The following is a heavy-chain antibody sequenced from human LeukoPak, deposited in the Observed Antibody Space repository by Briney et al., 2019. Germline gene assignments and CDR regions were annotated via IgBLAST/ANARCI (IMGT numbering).Heavy chain of an antibody. CDR2: INPNSGGT. CDR1: GYIFTDYY. D-gene: IGHD1-26*01. Sequence: ASVKVSCKASGYIFTDYYMHWVRQAPGQELGWMGRINPNSGGTNYAQKFQGRVTMTRDTSISTAYTELSSLRSEDTATYYCARDPYSGNYGKFYFYYMDVWGKGTTVTISS. J-gene: IGHJ6*03. CDR3: ARDPYSGNYGKFYFYYMDV. V-gene: IGHV1/OR15-1*02.